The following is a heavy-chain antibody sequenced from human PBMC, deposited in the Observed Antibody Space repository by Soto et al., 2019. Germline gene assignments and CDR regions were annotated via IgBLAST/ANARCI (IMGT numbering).Heavy chain of an antibody. J-gene: IGHJ5*02. V-gene: IGHV1-3*04. D-gene: IGHD4-17*01. CDR2: INTGNGNT. Sequence: ASVKVSCKASGYTFTIYAMHWVRQAPGQWLEWMGCINTGNGNTHYSQKFQGRVTFTRDASATTAYMELSSLTSEDTAVYYCARNVDYFDPWGQGTLVTVSS. CDR3: ARNVDYFDP. CDR1: GYTFTIYA.